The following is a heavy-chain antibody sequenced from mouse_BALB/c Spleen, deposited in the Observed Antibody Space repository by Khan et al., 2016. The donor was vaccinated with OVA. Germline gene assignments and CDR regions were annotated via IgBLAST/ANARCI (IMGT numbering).Heavy chain of an antibody. V-gene: IGHV1S134*01. Sequence: VQLQQPGAELGRPGSSVKLSCKTSGFTFTSYGIKWVKQRPGQGLEWIGYIYPGNGYTVYNEKFQGKATLTSDTSSSTAYMQLRSLTSEDSAIYCCAAAYYRNYFDYWGQGTTLTVSS. J-gene: IGHJ2*01. D-gene: IGHD2-14*01. CDR2: IYPGNGYT. CDR1: GFTFTSYG. CDR3: AAAYYRNYFDY.